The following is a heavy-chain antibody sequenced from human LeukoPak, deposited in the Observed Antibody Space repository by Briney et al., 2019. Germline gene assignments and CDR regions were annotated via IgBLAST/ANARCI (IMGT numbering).Heavy chain of an antibody. CDR1: GDSVSAGVY. CDR3: ARDDCSGGSCVYFDY. Sequence: SETLSLTCTVSGDSVSAGVYWAWIRQPPGKGLEWIGSIYHSGSTYYNPSLKSRVTISVDTSKNQFSLKLSSVTAADTAVYYCARDDCSGGSCVYFDYWGQGTLVTVSS. CDR2: IYHSGST. J-gene: IGHJ4*02. V-gene: IGHV4-38-2*02. D-gene: IGHD2-15*01.